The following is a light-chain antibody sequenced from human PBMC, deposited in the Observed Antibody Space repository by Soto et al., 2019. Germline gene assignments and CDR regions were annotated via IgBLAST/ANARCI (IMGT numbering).Light chain of an antibody. CDR1: QSVSSS. J-gene: IGKJ4*01. CDR3: QQYSGSPLT. CDR2: GAS. V-gene: IGKV3-20*01. Sequence: EIVLTQSPGTPSFSPGEKGTPPRRASQSVSSSLAWYQQKPGQAPRLLIYGASFRATDIPDRFSGSGSGTDFTLTISRLESEDFAVYYCQQYSGSPLTFGGGTKVDIK.